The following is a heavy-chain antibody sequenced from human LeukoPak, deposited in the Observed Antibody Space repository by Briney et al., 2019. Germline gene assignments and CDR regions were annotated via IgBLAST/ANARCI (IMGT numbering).Heavy chain of an antibody. CDR3: ARGTVMLSFDY. CDR1: GYTFSNYG. Sequence: GASVKVSCKASGYTFSNYGLSWVRQAPGQGLEWMGWISTYNGDTNYAQNLQGRVTMTTDTSTSTAYMELRSLTSDDTAVYFCARGTVMLSFDYWGQGTLVTVPS. J-gene: IGHJ4*02. V-gene: IGHV1-18*01. D-gene: IGHD3-16*01. CDR2: ISTYNGDT.